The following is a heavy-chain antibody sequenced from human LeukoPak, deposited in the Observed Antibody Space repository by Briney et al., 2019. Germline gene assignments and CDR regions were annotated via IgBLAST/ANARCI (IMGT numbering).Heavy chain of an antibody. D-gene: IGHD1-14*01. J-gene: IGHJ4*02. V-gene: IGHV4-39*07. CDR1: GGSISSSSYY. CDR2: IYYSGST. Sequence: SETLSLTCTVSGGSISSSSYYWGWIRQPPGKGLEWIGSIYYSGSTYYNPSLKSRVTISVDTSKNQFSLKLSSVTAADTAVYYCARGPRRRRSKETELFDYWGQGTLVTVSS. CDR3: ARGPRRRRSKETELFDY.